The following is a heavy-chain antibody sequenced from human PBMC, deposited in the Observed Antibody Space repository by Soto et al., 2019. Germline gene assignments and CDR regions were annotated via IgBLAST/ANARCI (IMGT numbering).Heavy chain of an antibody. D-gene: IGHD3-22*01. J-gene: IGHJ6*02. CDR1: GFTFSSYW. CDR3: ARVVVVIPPGYYYAMDV. CDR2: IKQDGSEK. Sequence: PGGSLRLSCAASGFTFSSYWMSWVRQAPGKGLEWVANIKQDGSEKYYSDSVKGRFTISRDNGKNSLFLQMNSLRDEDTAVYYCARVVVVIPPGYYYAMDVWGQGTTVTVS. V-gene: IGHV3-7*01.